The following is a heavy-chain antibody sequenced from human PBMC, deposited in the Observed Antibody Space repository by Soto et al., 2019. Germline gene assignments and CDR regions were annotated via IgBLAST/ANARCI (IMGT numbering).Heavy chain of an antibody. V-gene: IGHV3-23*01. CDR3: AKAPGLRFLEWLPNFDY. D-gene: IGHD3-3*01. J-gene: IGHJ4*02. Sequence: GGSLRLSCAASGFTFSSYAISWVRQAPGKGLEWVSAISGSGGSTYYADSVKGRFTISRDNSKNTLYLQMNSLRAEDTAVYYCAKAPGLRFLEWLPNFDYWGQGTLVTVSS. CDR1: GFTFSSYA. CDR2: ISGSGGST.